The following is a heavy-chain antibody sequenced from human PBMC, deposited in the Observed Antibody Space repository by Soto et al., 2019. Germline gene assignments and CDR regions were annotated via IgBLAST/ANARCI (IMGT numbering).Heavy chain of an antibody. J-gene: IGHJ3*02. V-gene: IGHV3-30*03. CDR3: ARRGYCSGGSCFSYWAFDI. Sequence: QVHLVESGGGVVQPGRSLRLFCAASGFTFSDSGMHWVRQAPGKGLEWVAVMAYDGSNKYYADSVKGRFTISRDNSKNPLFLQMNNLRSEDTALYYCARRGYCSGGSCFSYWAFDIWGQGAMVTVSS. CDR1: GFTFSDSG. CDR2: MAYDGSNK. D-gene: IGHD2-15*01.